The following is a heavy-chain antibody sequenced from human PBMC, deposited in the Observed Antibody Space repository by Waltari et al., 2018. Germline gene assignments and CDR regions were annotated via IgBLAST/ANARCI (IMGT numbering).Heavy chain of an antibody. V-gene: IGHV1-2*02. D-gene: IGHD2-2*01. CDR1: GYTFTGDF. J-gene: IGHJ4*02. CDR2: INPKTDGT. Sequence: QVQLVQSGAEVKKPGASVKVSCKASGYTFTGDFIHWVRQAPGQGLEWMGWINPKTDGTNYAQKFQGRGSMTRDTSISTAYMELRSLGSDDTAVYYCARDVDRCSSPGCWNFDYWGQGTLVTVTS. CDR3: ARDVDRCSSPGCWNFDY.